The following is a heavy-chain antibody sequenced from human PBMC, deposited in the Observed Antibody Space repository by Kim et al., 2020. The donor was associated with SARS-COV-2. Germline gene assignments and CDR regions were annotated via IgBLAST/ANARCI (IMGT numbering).Heavy chain of an antibody. Sequence: GGSLRLSCAASGFTFSSYAMHWVRQAPGKGLEWVAVISYDGSNKYYADSVKGPFTISRDNSKNTLYLQMNSLRAEDTAVYYCARDSPFGTDKEYYYYGMDVWGQGTTVTVSS. CDR2: ISYDGSNK. D-gene: IGHD3-10*01. CDR1: GFTFSSYA. J-gene: IGHJ6*02. CDR3: ARDSPFGTDKEYYYYGMDV. V-gene: IGHV3-30*04.